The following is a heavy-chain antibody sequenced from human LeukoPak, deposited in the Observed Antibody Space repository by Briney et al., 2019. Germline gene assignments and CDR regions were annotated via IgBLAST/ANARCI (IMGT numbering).Heavy chain of an antibody. CDR1: GFSFNTFA. Sequence: GGSLRLSCVASGFSFNTFALTWVRQAPGKGLEWVSTISDYPHYADSVRGRFTISRDNSRKTVFLQMNCLTPEDAATYYCTKDSQGSYDGFWYGTYGMDVWGQGTTVTVSS. J-gene: IGHJ6*02. D-gene: IGHD3-16*01. CDR3: TKDSQGSYDGFWYGTYGMDV. CDR2: ISDYP. V-gene: IGHV3-23*05.